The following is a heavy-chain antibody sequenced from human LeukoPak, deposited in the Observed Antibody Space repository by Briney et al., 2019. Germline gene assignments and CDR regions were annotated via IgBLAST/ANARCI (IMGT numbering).Heavy chain of an antibody. Sequence: QPGGSLRLSCAASGFTFSSYDMHWVRQATGKGLEWVSAIGTAGDTYYPGSVKGRFTISRENAKNSLYLQMNSLRAGDTAVYYCARGGGSGSYGPMDVWGKGTTVTISS. J-gene: IGHJ6*03. CDR1: GFTFSSYD. V-gene: IGHV3-13*01. CDR3: ARGGGSGSYGPMDV. CDR2: IGTAGDT. D-gene: IGHD3-10*01.